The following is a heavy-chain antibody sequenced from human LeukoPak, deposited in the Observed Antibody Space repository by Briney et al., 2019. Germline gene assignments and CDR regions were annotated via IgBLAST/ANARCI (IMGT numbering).Heavy chain of an antibody. CDR3: ARSGRNYYDSSGYYVY. J-gene: IGHJ4*02. CDR2: INPSGGST. Sequence: ASVKVSCKAPGYTFTSYYMHWVRQAPGQGLEWMGIINPSGGSTSYAQKFQGRATMTRDTSTSTVYMELSSLRSEDTAVYYCARSGRNYYDSSGYYVYWGQGTLVTVSS. D-gene: IGHD3-22*01. V-gene: IGHV1-46*01. CDR1: GYTFTSYY.